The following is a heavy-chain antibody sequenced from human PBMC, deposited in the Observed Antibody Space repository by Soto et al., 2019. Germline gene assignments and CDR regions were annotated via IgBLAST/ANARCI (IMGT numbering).Heavy chain of an antibody. CDR3: ARARRGYSSSWYNWFDS. V-gene: IGHV4-34*01. J-gene: IGHJ5*01. Sequence: SETLSLTCVVYGGSFNGYYWSWIRQPPGQGLEWIGEIYHSGGTNYNPSLKSRVTISVDTSKSQFSLELSSVTAADTSVYYCARARRGYSSSWYNWFDSWGQGTLVTVSS. CDR2: IYHSGGT. D-gene: IGHD6-13*01. CDR1: GGSFNGYY.